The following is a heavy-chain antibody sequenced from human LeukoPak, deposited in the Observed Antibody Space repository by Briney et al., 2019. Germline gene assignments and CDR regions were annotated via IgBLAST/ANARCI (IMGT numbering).Heavy chain of an antibody. J-gene: IGHJ4*02. CDR2: MNPNSGDT. CDR3: ARTHRKQWLANYFDY. CDR1: GYTFTSYD. Sequence: ASVKVSCKASGYTFTSYDINWVRQATGQGLEWMGWMNPNSGDTVYAQKLQGRVTMTRNTSISTAYMGLSSLRSEDTAVYYCARTHRKQWLANYFDYWGQGTLVTVSS. D-gene: IGHD6-19*01. V-gene: IGHV1-8*01.